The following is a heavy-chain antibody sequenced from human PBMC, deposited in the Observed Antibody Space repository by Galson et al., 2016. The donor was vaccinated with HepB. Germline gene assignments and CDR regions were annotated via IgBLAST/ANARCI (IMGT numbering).Heavy chain of an antibody. J-gene: IGHJ5*02. D-gene: IGHD4-11*01. CDR1: GGSISSRSYY. V-gene: IGHV4-39*01. CDR2: MYYSGST. CDR3: ARQDYSNNWFDP. Sequence: SETLSLTCTVSGGSISSRSYYWGWIRQPPGKGLEWIGSMYYSGSTYYNPSLKSRVIISVDTSKNQFSLKLTSVTAADTAVYYCARQDYSNNWFDPWGQGTQVTVS.